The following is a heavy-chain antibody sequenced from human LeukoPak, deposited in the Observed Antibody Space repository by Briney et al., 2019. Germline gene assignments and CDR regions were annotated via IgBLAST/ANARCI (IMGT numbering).Heavy chain of an antibody. CDR1: GGSISSSNW. D-gene: IGHD4-17*01. CDR2: IYHSGST. Sequence: SETLSLTCAVSGGSISSSNWWSWVRQPPGKGLEWIGEIYHSGSTNYNPSLKSRVTISVDKSKNQFSLKLSSVTAADTAVYYCAREVISGYGDPYYFDYWGQGTLVTVSS. J-gene: IGHJ4*02. V-gene: IGHV4-4*02. CDR3: AREVISGYGDPYYFDY.